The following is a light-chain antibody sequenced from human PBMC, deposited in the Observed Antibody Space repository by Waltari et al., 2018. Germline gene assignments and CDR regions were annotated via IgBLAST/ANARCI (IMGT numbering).Light chain of an antibody. V-gene: IGKV1-5*03. CDR3: QQYNIAPFT. Sequence: DIQMTQSPSSLSAGVGAQVTITCQASQSISTSLAWYQHKPGNAPKPLIYKASRLESGVPSRFSGSGSGTDFTLTITGLQPEDFATYYCQQYNIAPFTFGPGTKLDIK. CDR1: QSISTS. CDR2: KAS. J-gene: IGKJ3*01.